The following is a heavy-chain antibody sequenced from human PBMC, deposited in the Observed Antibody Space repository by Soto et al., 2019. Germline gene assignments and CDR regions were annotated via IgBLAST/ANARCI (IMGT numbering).Heavy chain of an antibody. CDR1: GFIFSNTA. CDR2: IGGGGAHT. CDR3: AIRLYGCGCPNVYLAV. V-gene: IGHV3-64*01. Sequence: GGSLRLSCAASGFIFSNTAMSWVRQAPGKGLEWVSAIGGGGAHTDYAKSVKGRFTISRDNSENTLYLQMGSLRAEDMALYYCAIRLYGCGCPNVYLAVCGKRTSVTGSS. J-gene: IGHJ6*03. D-gene: IGHD3-16*01.